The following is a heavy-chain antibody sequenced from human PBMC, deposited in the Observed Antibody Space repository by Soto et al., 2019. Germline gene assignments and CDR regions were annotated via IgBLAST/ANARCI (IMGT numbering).Heavy chain of an antibody. Sequence: VRLLESGGGLVQPGGSLRLSFAACGFTFSVYAMSWVRQAPGKGLEWVSGISGSGDSTHYADSVKGRFTVTRDNSKSMLYLQTNSLRAEDTAIYYCAKALYGGFTYWGQGTLVTVSS. D-gene: IGHD3-10*01. CDR1: GFTFSVYA. V-gene: IGHV3-23*01. J-gene: IGHJ4*02. CDR3: AKALYGGFTY. CDR2: ISGSGDST.